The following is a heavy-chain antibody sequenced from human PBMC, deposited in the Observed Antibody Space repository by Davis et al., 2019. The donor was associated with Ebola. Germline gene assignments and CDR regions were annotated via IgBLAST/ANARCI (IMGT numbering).Heavy chain of an antibody. CDR1: AGYITTYY. CDR2: IYADGAT. J-gene: IGHJ4*02. CDR3: AASSGSYLDY. D-gene: IGHD1-26*01. Sequence: PSETLSLTCSVSAGYITTYYWSWIRQPAGKGLEWIGRIYADGATNYNPSLHSRVTMSVDTSNSQFFLRLTSMTAADTAVYYCAASSGSYLDYWGQGTLVSVSS. V-gene: IGHV4-4*07.